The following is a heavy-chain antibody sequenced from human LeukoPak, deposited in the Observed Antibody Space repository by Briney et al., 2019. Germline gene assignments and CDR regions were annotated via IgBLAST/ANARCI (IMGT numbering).Heavy chain of an antibody. J-gene: IGHJ3*02. CDR2: IKQDGSEK. CDR3: ARDRIDSAGYYNWGGNDAFDI. CDR1: GFTFSSHW. V-gene: IGHV3-7*01. D-gene: IGHD3-9*01. Sequence: GGSLRLSCAASGFTFSSHWMSWVRQAPGKGLEWVANIKQDGSEKYYVDSVKGRFTISRDNAKNSLYLQMNSLRAEDTAVYYCARDRIDSAGYYNWGGNDAFDIWGQGTMVTVSS.